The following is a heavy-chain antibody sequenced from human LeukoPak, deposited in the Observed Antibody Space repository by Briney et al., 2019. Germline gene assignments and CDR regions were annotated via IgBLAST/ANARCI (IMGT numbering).Heavy chain of an antibody. Sequence: SETLSLTCTVSGGSISSGGYYWSWIRQLPGKGLEWIGYIYYTGSTYYTPSLKSRVTISVDTSKNQFSLKLSSVTAADTAVYYCARTNYYDSSGYYFFDYWGQGTLVTVSS. D-gene: IGHD3-22*01. V-gene: IGHV4-31*03. CDR3: ARTNYYDSSGYYFFDY. CDR2: IYYTGST. J-gene: IGHJ4*02. CDR1: GGSISSGGYY.